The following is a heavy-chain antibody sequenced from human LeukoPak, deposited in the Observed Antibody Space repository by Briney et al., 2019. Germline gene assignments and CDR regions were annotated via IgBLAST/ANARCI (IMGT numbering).Heavy chain of an antibody. CDR2: ISRDGTHD. Sequence: GGSLRLSCAASGFTFSSYTMHWVRQTPGKGLEWVAVISRDGTHDYYADSVQGRFAISRDNSKNTVCLQMNSLRAEDTAVYYCANGDLIQLWSFDYWGQGTLVTVSS. CDR1: GFTFSSYT. V-gene: IGHV3-30*09. D-gene: IGHD5-18*01. CDR3: ANGDLIQLWSFDY. J-gene: IGHJ4*02.